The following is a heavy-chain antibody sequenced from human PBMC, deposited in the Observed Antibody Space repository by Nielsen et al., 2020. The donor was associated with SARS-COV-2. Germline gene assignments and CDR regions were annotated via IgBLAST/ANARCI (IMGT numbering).Heavy chain of an antibody. D-gene: IGHD2-2*01. CDR1: GGSISSGGYS. CDR2: IYYSGST. Sequence: SETLSLTCAVSGGSISSGGYSWSWIRQPPGKGLEWIGYIYYSGSTYYNPSLKSRVTISVDTSKNQFSLKLSSVTAADTALYYCARDPGDIVVVPAGPYGMDVWAKGPRSPSP. CDR3: ARDPGDIVVVPAGPYGMDV. J-gene: IGHJ6*02. V-gene: IGHV4-30-4*08.